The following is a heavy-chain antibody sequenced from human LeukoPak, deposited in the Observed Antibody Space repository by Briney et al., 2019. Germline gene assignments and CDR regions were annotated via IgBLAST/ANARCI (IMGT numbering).Heavy chain of an antibody. J-gene: IGHJ4*02. Sequence: GASVKVSCKASGYTFTSYDINWVRQATGQGLEWMGWMNPNSGNTGYAQKFQGRVTMTRDTTISTAYMELNRLTSDDTAVYYCASYPRYSSTPPFDYWGQGTPVTVSS. D-gene: IGHD6-19*01. CDR1: GYTFTSYD. CDR3: ASYPRYSSTPPFDY. CDR2: MNPNSGNT. V-gene: IGHV1-8*01.